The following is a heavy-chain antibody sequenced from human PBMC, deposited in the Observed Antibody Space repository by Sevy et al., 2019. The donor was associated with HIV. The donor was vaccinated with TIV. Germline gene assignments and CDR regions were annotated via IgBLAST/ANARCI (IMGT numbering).Heavy chain of an antibody. J-gene: IGHJ4*02. D-gene: IGHD3-10*01. CDR2: INYNGIT. CDR1: GASISSSGYY. CDR3: AGPILTYNNGWSYYDY. V-gene: IGHV4-39*01. Sequence: SETLSLTCTVSGASISSSGYYWGWIRQPPGKGLEWIATINYNGITFYNPSLKSRITISSDTSRNQFSLDLKSVTAADTAIYYCAGPILTYNNGWSYYDYWGQGTVVTVSS.